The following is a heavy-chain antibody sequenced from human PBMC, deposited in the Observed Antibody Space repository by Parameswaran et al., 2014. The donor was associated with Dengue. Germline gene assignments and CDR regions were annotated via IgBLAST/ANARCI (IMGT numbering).Heavy chain of an antibody. CDR3: ARDWDDILGNMDV. J-gene: IGHJ6*04. V-gene: IGHV3-7*01. CDR2: IRRDGSEK. D-gene: IGHD1-26*01. Sequence: RWIRQPPGKGLEWVANIRRDGSEKYYVASVKGRFTISRDNAKNSLYLEMNSLRAEDTAVYYCARDWDDILGNMDVWAKDHGHRLL.